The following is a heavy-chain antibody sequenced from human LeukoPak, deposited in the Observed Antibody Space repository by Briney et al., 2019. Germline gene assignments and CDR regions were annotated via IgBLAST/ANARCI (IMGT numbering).Heavy chain of an antibody. CDR2: IYPGDSDT. Sequence: GESLKISCKGSGYSFTSYWIGWVRQMPGKGLEWMAIIYPGDSDTRYSPSLQGQVTIPADKSISTAYLQWSSLKASDTAMYYCARSSDSSGYYDYFDYWGQGTLVTVSS. D-gene: IGHD3-22*01. J-gene: IGHJ4*02. CDR1: GYSFTSYW. V-gene: IGHV5-51*01. CDR3: ARSSDSSGYYDYFDY.